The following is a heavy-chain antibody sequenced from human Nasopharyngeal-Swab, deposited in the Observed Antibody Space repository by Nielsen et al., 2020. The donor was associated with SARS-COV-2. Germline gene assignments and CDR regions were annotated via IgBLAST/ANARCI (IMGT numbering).Heavy chain of an antibody. Sequence: ASVKVSCKTSGYTFASFDINWVRQAPGRGLEGVGWMNLDSGDTHYAQEFQGKVTLTRDTSRSTAYMELSSLRSEDTAVYYCARGPRPKRHLDYWGQGTLVTVSS. CDR2: MNLDSGDT. V-gene: IGHV1-8*01. CDR3: ARGPRPKRHLDY. J-gene: IGHJ4*02. CDR1: GYTFASFD.